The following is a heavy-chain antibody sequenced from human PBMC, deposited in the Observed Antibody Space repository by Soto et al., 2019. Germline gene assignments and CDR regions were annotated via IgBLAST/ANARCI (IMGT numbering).Heavy chain of an antibody. CDR1: GYTFSGSV. D-gene: IGHD3-10*01. V-gene: IGHV1-3*01. CDR2: INADNGNT. CDR3: ARDLAGDFDY. J-gene: IGHJ4*02. Sequence: ASVKVSCKASGYTFSGSVMHWVRQAPGQRLEWMGWINADNGNTKYSQKFQGRVTITRDTSASTAYMELSSLRSEDTAVYYCARDLAGDFDYWGQGTLVTVSS.